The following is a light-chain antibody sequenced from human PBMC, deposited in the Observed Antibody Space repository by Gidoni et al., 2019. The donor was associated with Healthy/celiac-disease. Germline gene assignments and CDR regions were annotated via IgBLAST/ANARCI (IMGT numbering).Light chain of an antibody. CDR3: QQRSNWPRLT. CDR1: QSVRSY. CDR2: DAS. J-gene: IGKJ4*01. V-gene: IGKV3-11*01. Sequence: EIVLTQSTATLSLSPGERATLSCSASQSVRSYLAWYQQKPGQAPRLLIYDASNRATGIPARFSGSGSGTDFTLTISSLEPEDFAVYYCQQRSNWPRLTFGGGTKVEIK.